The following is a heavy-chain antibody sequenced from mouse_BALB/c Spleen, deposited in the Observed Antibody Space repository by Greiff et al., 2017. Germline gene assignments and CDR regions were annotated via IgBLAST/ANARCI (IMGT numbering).Heavy chain of an antibody. CDR2: IWAGGST. D-gene: IGHD2-1*01. CDR3: AREGWDGNYLDY. CDR1: GFSLTSYG. Sequence: VQGVESGPGLVAPSQSLSITCTVSGFSLTSYGVHWVRQPPGKGLEWLGVIWAGGSTNYNSALMSRLSISKDNSKSQVFLKMNSLQTDDTAMYYCAREGWDGNYLDYWGQGTTLTVSS. V-gene: IGHV2-9*02. J-gene: IGHJ2*01.